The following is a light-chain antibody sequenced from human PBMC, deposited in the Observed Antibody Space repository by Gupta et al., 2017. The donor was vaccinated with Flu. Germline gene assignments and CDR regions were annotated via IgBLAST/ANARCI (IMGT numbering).Light chain of an antibody. J-gene: IGLJ3*02. CDR2: GRN. Sequence: TVTLTCGLTSGSVSPTHYPSWYQQTPGRDPLMVCDGRNSRSSGVPDRCSASFLGTTAVPTITGAQAEDDGYYYCTQYMSSDIWVFGGGTKLTVL. CDR3: TQYMSSDIWV. CDR1: SGSVSPTHY. V-gene: IGLV8-61*01.